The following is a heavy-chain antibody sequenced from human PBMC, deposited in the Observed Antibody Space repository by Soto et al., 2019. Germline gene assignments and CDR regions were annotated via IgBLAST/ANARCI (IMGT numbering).Heavy chain of an antibody. CDR1: GGSISRNNHY. V-gene: IGHV4-39*01. CDR3: AGTKTTVTTSDY. Sequence: SETLSLTCTVSGGSISRNNHYWGWIRQSPGKGLEWIGSIYYSGSTYYNPSLKSRVTISVDTSKNQFSLKLSSVTAADTAVYYCAGTKTTVTTSDYWGQGTLVTVSS. CDR2: IYYSGST. J-gene: IGHJ4*02. D-gene: IGHD4-17*01.